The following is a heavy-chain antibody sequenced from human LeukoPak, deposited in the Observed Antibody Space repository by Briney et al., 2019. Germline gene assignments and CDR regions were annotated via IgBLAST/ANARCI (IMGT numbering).Heavy chain of an antibody. CDR3: ARDHGVGAPPHDY. J-gene: IGHJ4*02. CDR2: IRSEAYGGAT. Sequence: GGSLRLSCKAYGFTFGDYAMSWVRQGPGKGQEWVGFIRSEAYGGATEYAASVKRRFTISRDDSRSIAYLQMNSMRTEDTAVYYCARDHGVGAPPHDYWGQGTLVTVSS. V-gene: IGHV3-49*04. CDR1: GFTFGDYA. D-gene: IGHD1-26*01.